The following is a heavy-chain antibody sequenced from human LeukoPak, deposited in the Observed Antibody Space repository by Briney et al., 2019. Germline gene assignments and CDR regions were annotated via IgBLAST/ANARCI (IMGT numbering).Heavy chain of an antibody. J-gene: IGHJ4*02. CDR1: GFTFSDYD. CDR2: ISYLSSHV. V-gene: IGHV3-21*01. CDR3: GRAFPPLRTSSAGDL. Sequence: GGSLRLSCSASGFTFSDYDMNWVRQAPGKGLEWVSSISYLSSHVYYGDSVKGRFSISRDNAKNSLYLQMNSLGAEDTAIYYCGRAFPPLRTSSAGDLWGQGILVTVSP. D-gene: IGHD3-16*01.